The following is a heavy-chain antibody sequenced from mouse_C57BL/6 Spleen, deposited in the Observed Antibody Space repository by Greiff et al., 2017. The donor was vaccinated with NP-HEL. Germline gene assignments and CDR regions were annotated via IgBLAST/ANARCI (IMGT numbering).Heavy chain of an antibody. CDR3: ARGLRRLDY. Sequence: EVQLQQSGPELVKPGASVKISCKASGYSFTGYYMNWVKQSPEKSLEWIREINPSTGGTTYNQKFKAKATLTVDKSSSTAYMQLKSLTSEDSAVYYCARGLRRLDYWGQGTTLTVSS. CDR1: GYSFTGYY. D-gene: IGHD2-4*01. V-gene: IGHV1-42*01. CDR2: INPSTGGT. J-gene: IGHJ2*01.